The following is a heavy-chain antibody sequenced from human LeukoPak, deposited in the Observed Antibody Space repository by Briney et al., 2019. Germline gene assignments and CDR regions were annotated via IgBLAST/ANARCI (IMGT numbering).Heavy chain of an antibody. V-gene: IGHV4-39*01. J-gene: IGHJ4*02. Sequence: SETLSLTCTVSGGSISSSSYYWGWIRQPPGKGLEWIGSIYYSGSTYYNPSLKSRVTISVDTSKNQFSLKLSSVTAADTAAYYCARGLSGYDYVVVFDYWGQGTLVTVSS. CDR3: ARGLSGYDYVVVFDY. D-gene: IGHD5-12*01. CDR2: IYYSGST. CDR1: GGSISSSSYY.